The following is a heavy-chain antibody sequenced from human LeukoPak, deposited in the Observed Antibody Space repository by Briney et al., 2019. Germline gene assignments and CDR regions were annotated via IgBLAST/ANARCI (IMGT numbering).Heavy chain of an antibody. Sequence: SETLSLTCSVSGGXISSYYWSWIRQPPGKGLEWIGYIYYSGSTNYNPSLKSRVTISVDTSKNQFSLKLSSVTAADTAVYYCARSVGSERDFDYWGQGTLVTVSS. CDR3: ARSVGSERDFDY. CDR2: IYYSGST. D-gene: IGHD1-26*01. CDR1: GGXISSYY. J-gene: IGHJ4*02. V-gene: IGHV4-59*01.